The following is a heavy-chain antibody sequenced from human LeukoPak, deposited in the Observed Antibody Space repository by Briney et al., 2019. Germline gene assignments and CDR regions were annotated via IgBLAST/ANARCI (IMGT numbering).Heavy chain of an antibody. CDR3: GRDFLDNYDRSDYVT. CDR2: MNPNSGNT. Sequence: ASAKVSCKASGYTFTSYDINWVRQATGQGLEWMGWMNPNSGNTGYAQKFQGRVTITRNTSTSTAYMELRSLRSEDTAVYYCGRDFLDNYDRSDYVTWGQGTLVTVSS. J-gene: IGHJ5*02. V-gene: IGHV1-8*03. D-gene: IGHD3-22*01. CDR1: GYTFTSYD.